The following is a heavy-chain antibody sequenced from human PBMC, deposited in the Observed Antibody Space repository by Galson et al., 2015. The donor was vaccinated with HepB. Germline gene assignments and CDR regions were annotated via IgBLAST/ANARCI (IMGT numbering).Heavy chain of an antibody. D-gene: IGHD4-23*01. CDR3: ARGMDYGGNSGGYFQH. CDR1: GGSFSGYY. CDR2: INHSGST. J-gene: IGHJ1*01. V-gene: IGHV4-34*01. Sequence: TLSLTCAVYGGSFSGYYWSWIRQPPGKGLEWIGEINHSGSTNYNPSLKSRVTISVDTSKNQFSLKLSSMTAADTAVYYCARGMDYGGNSGGYFQHWGQGTLVTVSS.